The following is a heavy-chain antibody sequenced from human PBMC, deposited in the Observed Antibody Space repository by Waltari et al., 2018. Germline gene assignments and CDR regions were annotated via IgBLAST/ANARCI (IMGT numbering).Heavy chain of an antibody. CDR2: INTNTGNP. CDR1: GYTFTSYA. V-gene: IGHV7-4-1*02. Sequence: QVQLVQSGSELKKPGASVKVSCKASGYTFTSYAMNWVRQAPGQGLEWMGWINTNTGNPTYAQGFTGRFVCSLNTSGSTEYLQSSSVKAEDTAVYYWARKGWTRGFDYWGQGTLVTVSS. CDR3: ARKGWTRGFDY. J-gene: IGHJ4*02. D-gene: IGHD3-10*01.